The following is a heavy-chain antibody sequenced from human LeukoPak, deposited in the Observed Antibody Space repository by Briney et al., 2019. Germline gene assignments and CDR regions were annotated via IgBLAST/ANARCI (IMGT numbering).Heavy chain of an antibody. J-gene: IGHJ4*02. Sequence: SETLSLTCAVYGGSFSDYWWTWIRQSPGKGLEWIGEVNHSGRTNYNPSLKSRVSISVDTSKNQFSLKLSSVTAADTAVYYCARIAAAGTLPQLILGRPRGLFDYWGQGTLVTVSS. CDR2: VNHSGRT. CDR3: ARIAAAGTLPQLILGRPRGLFDY. CDR1: GGSFSDYW. V-gene: IGHV4-34*01. D-gene: IGHD6-13*01.